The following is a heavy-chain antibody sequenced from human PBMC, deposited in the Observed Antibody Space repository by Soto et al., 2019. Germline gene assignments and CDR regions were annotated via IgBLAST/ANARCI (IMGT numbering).Heavy chain of an antibody. V-gene: IGHV4-59*08. J-gene: IGHJ4*02. CDR3: ARHVKWYNYFDY. D-gene: IGHD1-20*01. CDR1: GGSISSYY. Sequence: SETLSLTCTVSGGSISSYYWSWIRQPPGKGLEWIGYIYYSGSTNYNPSLKSRVTISVDTSKNQFSLKLSSVTAADTAVYYCARHVKWYNYFDYWGQGTLVTV. CDR2: IYYSGST.